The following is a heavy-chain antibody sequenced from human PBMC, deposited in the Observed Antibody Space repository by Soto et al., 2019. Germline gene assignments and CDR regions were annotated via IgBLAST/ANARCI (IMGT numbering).Heavy chain of an antibody. CDR3: ARYPSITYYYYGLHV. V-gene: IGHV4-59*01. D-gene: IGHD5-12*01. J-gene: IGHJ6*02. CDR2: VSYSGST. CDR1: GGAISGYY. Sequence: SETLSLTCTVSGGAISGYYWTWIRQPPGKGLEWIGYVSYSGSTNYNPSLMSRITISVDTAKNQFSLNLSSVTAADTAVYYCARYPSITYYYYGLHVWGPGTTVTVSS.